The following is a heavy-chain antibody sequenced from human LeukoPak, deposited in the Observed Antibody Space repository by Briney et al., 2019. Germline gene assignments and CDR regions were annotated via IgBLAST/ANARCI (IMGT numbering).Heavy chain of an antibody. D-gene: IGHD1-20*01. CDR3: ARDRITGTTEGGFDY. Sequence: SVKVSCKASGGTFSSYAISWVRQAPGQGLEWMGRIIPILGIANYAQKFQGRVTITADKSTSTAYIELSSLRSEDTAVYYCARDRITGTTEGGFDYWGQGTLVTVSS. V-gene: IGHV1-69*04. J-gene: IGHJ4*02. CDR1: GGTFSSYA. CDR2: IIPILGIA.